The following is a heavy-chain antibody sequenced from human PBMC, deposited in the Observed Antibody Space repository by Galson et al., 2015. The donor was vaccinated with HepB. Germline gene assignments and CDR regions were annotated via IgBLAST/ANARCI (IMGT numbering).Heavy chain of an antibody. D-gene: IGHD6-13*01. J-gene: IGHJ6*02. CDR3: ARDKDPSRTWVDGLIYYGLAV. V-gene: IGHV3-30*04. CDR2: ISYDGSNK. Sequence: SLRLSCAASGFTFSSYAFHWVRQAPGKGLEWVAVISYDGSNKNYADSVKGRFTISRDESRNTLHLQMNSLRAGDTAIYYCARDKDPSRTWVDGLIYYGLAVWGQGTTVTVSS. CDR1: GFTFSSYA.